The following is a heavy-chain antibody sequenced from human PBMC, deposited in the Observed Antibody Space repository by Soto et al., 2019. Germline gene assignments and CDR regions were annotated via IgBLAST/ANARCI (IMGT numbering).Heavy chain of an antibody. J-gene: IGHJ6*02. CDR3: ARLGGGWRIDV. Sequence: GESLKISCKGRGYGFADKWISWVRQKPGQGLECMGIIFPGDSDTKYSPSFKGQVTISVDKSNNAAYLQWPSLQASDTAIYYCARLGGGWRIDVWGHGTTVTVSS. CDR1: GYGFADKW. D-gene: IGHD3-10*01. V-gene: IGHV5-51*01. CDR2: IFPGDSDT.